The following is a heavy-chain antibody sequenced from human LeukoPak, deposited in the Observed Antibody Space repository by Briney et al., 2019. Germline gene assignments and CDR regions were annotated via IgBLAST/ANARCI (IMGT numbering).Heavy chain of an antibody. CDR1: GYTFTGYY. Sequence: ASVKVSCKSSGYTFTGYYMHWVRQAPGQGLEWMGWINPNSGGTNYAQKFQGRVTMTRDTSISAAYMELSRLRSDETAVYYCAASVAGNNWSDPWGQGTLVTVSS. D-gene: IGHD6-19*01. CDR2: INPNSGGT. V-gene: IGHV1-2*02. CDR3: AASVAGNNWSDP. J-gene: IGHJ5*02.